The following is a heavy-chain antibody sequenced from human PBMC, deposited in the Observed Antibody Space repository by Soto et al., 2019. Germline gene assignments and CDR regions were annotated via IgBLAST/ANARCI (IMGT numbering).Heavy chain of an antibody. CDR3: AREGISSPLDY. Sequence: SETLSLTCAVSGGSISSGGYSWRWIRQPPGKGLEWIGYIYHSGSTYYNPSLKSRVTISVDRSKNQFSLKLSSVTAADTAVYYCAREGISSPLDYWGQETLVTVSS. CDR2: IYHSGST. V-gene: IGHV4-30-2*01. D-gene: IGHD6-6*01. J-gene: IGHJ4*02. CDR1: GGSISSGGYS.